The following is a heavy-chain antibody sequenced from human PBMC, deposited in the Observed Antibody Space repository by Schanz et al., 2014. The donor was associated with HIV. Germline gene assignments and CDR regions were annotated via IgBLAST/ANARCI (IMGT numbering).Heavy chain of an antibody. CDR3: ARGPDYGKTTYNFDF. Sequence: QVQLVQSGAEVKKPGASVKLSCKASGYTFTSYYVHWVRQATGQGLEWMGWMNPKSGNTGFAQKFQGRVTMTRNTPRSPAYLTLNNLTSEDTAVYFCARGPDYGKTTYNFDFWGQGTLVTVSS. D-gene: IGHD3-10*01. J-gene: IGHJ4*02. CDR2: MNPKSGNT. V-gene: IGHV1-8*02. CDR1: GYTFTSYY.